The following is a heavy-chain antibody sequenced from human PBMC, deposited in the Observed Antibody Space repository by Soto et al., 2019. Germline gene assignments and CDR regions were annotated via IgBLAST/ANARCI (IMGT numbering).Heavy chain of an antibody. CDR1: GFTFTNYA. CDR3: AKTRGYEPYYYGLDV. D-gene: IGHD5-12*01. J-gene: IGHJ6*02. Sequence: SMRLSCAASGFTFTNYAMHWVRQAPGKGLEWVSIISYDGSNKYYADSVKGRFTISRDNSKNTLYLQMNSLRAEDTAVYYCAKTRGYEPYYYGLDVWGQGTMVTAP. V-gene: IGHV3-30*18. CDR2: ISYDGSNK.